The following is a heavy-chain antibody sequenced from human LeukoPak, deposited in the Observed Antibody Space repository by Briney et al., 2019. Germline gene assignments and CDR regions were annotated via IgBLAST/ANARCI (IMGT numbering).Heavy chain of an antibody. CDR2: IWHDGSNE. CDR3: ARNNWNSRTQRWFYFDY. V-gene: IGHV3-33*08. J-gene: IGHJ4*02. Sequence: GGSLRLSCAASGFTFSSYAMHWVRQAPGKGLEWLAIIWHDGSNEYYEDSVKGRFTISRDNSKNTVYLQMDSLRAEDTAVYYCARNNWNSRTQRWFYFDYWGQGTLVTVSS. D-gene: IGHD1-1*01. CDR1: GFTFSSYA.